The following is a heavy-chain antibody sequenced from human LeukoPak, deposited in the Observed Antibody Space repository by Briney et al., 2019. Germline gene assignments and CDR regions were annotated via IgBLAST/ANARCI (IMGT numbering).Heavy chain of an antibody. Sequence: TGGSLRLSCAASGFTFSSYAMHWVRQAPGQGLEWVSVISWNSGTIHYADSVKGRFTISRDNAKNSLYLQMNSLRAEDTALYFCAKATYASGSLPRIFDYWGQGTLVSVSS. J-gene: IGHJ4*02. V-gene: IGHV3-9*01. D-gene: IGHD3-10*01. CDR1: GFTFSSYA. CDR2: ISWNSGTI. CDR3: AKATYASGSLPRIFDY.